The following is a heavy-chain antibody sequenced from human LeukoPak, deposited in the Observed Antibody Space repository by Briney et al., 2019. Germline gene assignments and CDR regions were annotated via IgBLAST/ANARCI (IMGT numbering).Heavy chain of an antibody. Sequence: SETLSLTCTVSGGSISSGDYYWSWIRQPPGKGLEWIGYIYYSGSTYYNPSLKSRVTISVDTSKNQFSLKLSSVTAADTAVYYCARVRGPDGWFAPWGQGTLVSVSS. V-gene: IGHV4-30-4*01. CDR2: IYYSGST. J-gene: IGHJ5*02. CDR3: ARVRGPDGWFAP. CDR1: GGSISSGDYY.